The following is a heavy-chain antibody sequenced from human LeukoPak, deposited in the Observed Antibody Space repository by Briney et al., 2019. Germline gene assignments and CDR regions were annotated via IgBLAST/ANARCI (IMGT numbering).Heavy chain of an antibody. V-gene: IGHV1-2*02. CDR1: GYTFTGYY. Sequence: ASVKVTCKASGYTFTGYYMHWVRQAPGQGLEWMGWINPNSGGTNYAQKFQGRVTMTRDTSISTAYMEPSRLRSDDTAVYYCAREDAGGDDGNFDYWGQGTLVTVSS. CDR2: INPNSGGT. J-gene: IGHJ4*02. D-gene: IGHD2-21*01. CDR3: AREDAGGDDGNFDY.